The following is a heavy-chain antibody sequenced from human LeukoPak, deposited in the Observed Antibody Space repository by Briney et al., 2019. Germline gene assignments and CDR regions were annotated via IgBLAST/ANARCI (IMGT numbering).Heavy chain of an antibody. V-gene: IGHV3-21*01. CDR2: ISSSSSYI. Sequence: GXXLRLSCAASGFTFSSYSMNWVRQAPGKGLEWVSSISSSSSYIYYADSVKGRFTISRDNAKNSLYLQMNSLRAEDTAVYYCARPVSSWSSSSRYWGQGTLVTVSS. CDR3: ARPVSSWSSSSRY. CDR1: GFTFSSYS. J-gene: IGHJ4*02. D-gene: IGHD6-6*01.